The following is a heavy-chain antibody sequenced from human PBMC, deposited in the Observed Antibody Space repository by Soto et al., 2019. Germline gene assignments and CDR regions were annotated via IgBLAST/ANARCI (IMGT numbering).Heavy chain of an antibody. CDR2: IYWDDDK. J-gene: IGHJ3*02. CDR1: GFSLSTSGVG. D-gene: IGHD3-16*02. Sequence: QITLKESGPTLVKPTQTLTLTCTFSGFSLSTSGVGVGWIRQPPGKALEWLALIYWDDDKRYSPSLKSRLTITKDTYKTHVVLTMTNLDPVDTATYHCATVPYDYVWGSSRPAAFDIWGQGTMVTVSS. CDR3: ATVPYDYVWGSSRPAAFDI. V-gene: IGHV2-5*02.